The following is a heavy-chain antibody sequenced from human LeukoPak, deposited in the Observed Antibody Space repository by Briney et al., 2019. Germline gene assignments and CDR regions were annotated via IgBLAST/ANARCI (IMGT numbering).Heavy chain of an antibody. CDR2: ISGSGGST. CDR1: GFTFSSYA. V-gene: IGHV3-23*01. J-gene: IGHJ4*02. D-gene: IGHD6-13*01. CDR3: AKAPGYSSRYFDY. Sequence: RTGGSLRLSCAASGFTFSSYAMSWVRQAPGKGLEWVSAISGSGGSTYYADSVKGRFTISRDNSKNTLYLQMNSLRAEDTAVYYCAKAPGYSSRYFDYWGQGTLVTVSS.